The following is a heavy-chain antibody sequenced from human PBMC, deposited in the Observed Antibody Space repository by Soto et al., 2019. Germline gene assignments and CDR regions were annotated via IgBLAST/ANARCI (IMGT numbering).Heavy chain of an antibody. J-gene: IGHJ4*02. CDR2: ISAYNGNT. Sequence: ASVKVSCKASGYTFTSYGISWVRQAPGQGLEWMGWISAYNGNTNYAQKLQGRVTMTTDTSTSTAYMELRSLRSDDTAVYYCARDLQWALRGIFDYWGQGTLVTVSS. CDR1: GYTFTSYG. CDR3: ARDLQWALRGIFDY. D-gene: IGHD1-26*01. V-gene: IGHV1-18*01.